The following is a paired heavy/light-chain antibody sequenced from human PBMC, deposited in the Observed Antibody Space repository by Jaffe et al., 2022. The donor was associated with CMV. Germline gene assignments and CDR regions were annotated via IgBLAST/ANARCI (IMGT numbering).Heavy chain of an antibody. J-gene: IGHJ4*02. CDR1: GGSISSSSYY. CDR3: ARHRLHYYGSGSYYDFDY. V-gene: IGHV4-39*01. CDR2: IYNSGST. D-gene: IGHD3-10*01. Sequence: QLQLQESGPGLVKPSETLSLTCTVSGGSISSSSYYWGWIRQPPGKGLEWIGSIYNSGSTYYNPSLKSRVTMSGDTSKNQFSLKLNSVTVADTAVYYCARHRLHYYGSGSYYDFDYWGQGTLVTVSS.
Light chain of an antibody. V-gene: IGLV2-8*01. CDR1: SSDVGTYNY. Sequence: QSALTQPPSASGSPGQSVTISCTGTSSDVGTYNYVSWYQQHPGKAPKLMIYEVTKRPSGVPDRFSGSKSGNTASLTVSGLQAEDEADYYCCSYAGSNIWVFGGGTKLTVL. J-gene: IGLJ3*02. CDR3: CSYAGSNIWV. CDR2: EVT.